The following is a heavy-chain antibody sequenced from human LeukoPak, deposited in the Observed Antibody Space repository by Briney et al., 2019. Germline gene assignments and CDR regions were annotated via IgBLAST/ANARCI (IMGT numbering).Heavy chain of an antibody. CDR1: GFTFSSYE. D-gene: IGHD4-11*01. V-gene: IGHV3-48*03. CDR2: MSSSGRTL. Sequence: GGSLRLSCAASGFTFSSYEMNWARKAPGKGLEWVSYMSSSGRTLYYADSVKGRFTISRDNAKNSLYLQMNSLRAEDTAVYYCARAYRQNYYYYYMDVWGKGTTVTVSS. J-gene: IGHJ6*03. CDR3: ARAYRQNYYYYYMDV.